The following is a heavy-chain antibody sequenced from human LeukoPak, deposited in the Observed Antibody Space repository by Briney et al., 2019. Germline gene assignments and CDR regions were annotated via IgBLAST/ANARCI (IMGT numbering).Heavy chain of an antibody. Sequence: PSETLTLTCTVSGGSISSYYWSWIRQPAGKGLEWIGRIYTSGSTNYNPSFKSRVTMSVDTSKNQFSLKLSSVTAADTAVYYCARECYSSSWYRGVYDAFDIWGQGTMVTVSS. CDR3: ARECYSSSWYRGVYDAFDI. D-gene: IGHD6-13*01. CDR2: IYTSGST. V-gene: IGHV4-4*07. J-gene: IGHJ3*02. CDR1: GGSISSYY.